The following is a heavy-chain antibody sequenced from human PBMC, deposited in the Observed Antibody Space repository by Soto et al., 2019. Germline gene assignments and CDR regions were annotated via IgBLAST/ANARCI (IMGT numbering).Heavy chain of an antibody. Sequence: GGSLRLSCAASGFTFRSYAMNWVRQAPGKGLEWVSAISGSGGTTYYADFVKGRFTVSRDSSKNTLYLQMNSLRAEDTAIYYCAKDVGDSSGYPAYYFDYWGQGTLVTVSS. J-gene: IGHJ4*02. D-gene: IGHD3-22*01. CDR3: AKDVGDSSGYPAYYFDY. CDR2: ISGSGGTT. CDR1: GFTFRSYA. V-gene: IGHV3-23*01.